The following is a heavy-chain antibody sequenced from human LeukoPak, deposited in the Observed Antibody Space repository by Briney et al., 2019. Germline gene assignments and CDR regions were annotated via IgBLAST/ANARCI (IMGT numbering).Heavy chain of an antibody. Sequence: GGSLRLSCAASGFTFSSYAMHWVRQAPGKGLEWVAFIRYDGSNKYYADSVKGRFTISRDNSKDTLYLQMNSLRAEDTAVYYCARDSGYCSSTGCYVHYFDYWGQGTLVTVSS. D-gene: IGHD2-2*01. V-gene: IGHV3-30*02. CDR1: GFTFSSYA. CDR3: ARDSGYCSSTGCYVHYFDY. J-gene: IGHJ4*02. CDR2: IRYDGSNK.